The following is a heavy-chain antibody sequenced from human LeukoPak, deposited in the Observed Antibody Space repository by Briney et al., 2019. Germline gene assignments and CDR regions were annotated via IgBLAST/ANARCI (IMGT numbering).Heavy chain of an antibody. J-gene: IGHJ4*02. Sequence: SETLSLTCTVSGDSISSYYWSWIRQPAGEGLEWIGRIYTSGTTNYNPSLKSRLTMSVDTPKNQFSLKLSSVTAADTAVYYCARDAPSTYHDSSNTPFDYWGQGTLVTVSS. D-gene: IGHD3-22*01. V-gene: IGHV4-4*07. CDR1: GDSISSYY. CDR3: ARDAPSTYHDSSNTPFDY. CDR2: IYTSGTT.